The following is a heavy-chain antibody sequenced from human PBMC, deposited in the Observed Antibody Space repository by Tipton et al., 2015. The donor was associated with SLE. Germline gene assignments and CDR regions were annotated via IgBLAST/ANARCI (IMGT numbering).Heavy chain of an antibody. D-gene: IGHD3-16*01. Sequence: GLVKPSETLSLTCSVSGGSISSYYWSWIRQPPAKGLEWIGFIYYNGKTNYNPSLKSRVTMSVDVSKNQFSLKLSSVTAADTAMYYCARDLRAIGDRFDPWGQGALVTVSS. V-gene: IGHV4-59*12. J-gene: IGHJ5*02. CDR3: ARDLRAIGDRFDP. CDR1: GGSISSYY. CDR2: IYYNGKT.